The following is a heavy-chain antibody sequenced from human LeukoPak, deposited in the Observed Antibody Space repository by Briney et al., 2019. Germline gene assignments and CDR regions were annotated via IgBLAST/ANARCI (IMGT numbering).Heavy chain of an antibody. CDR1: GGSISSGGYS. CDR2: IYYSGST. J-gene: IGHJ6*02. CDR3: AREGGSHYYYGMDV. V-gene: IGHV4-30-4*07. D-gene: IGHD2-15*01. Sequence: SQTLSLTCAVSGGSISSGGYSWSWIRQPPGKGLEWIGYIYYSGSTNYNPSLKSRVTISVDTSKNQFSLKLSSVTAADTAVYYCAREGGSHYYYGMDVWGQGTTVTVSS.